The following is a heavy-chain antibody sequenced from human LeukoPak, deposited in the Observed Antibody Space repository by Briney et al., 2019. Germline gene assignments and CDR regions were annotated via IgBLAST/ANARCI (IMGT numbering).Heavy chain of an antibody. D-gene: IGHD3-10*01. CDR2: LFYSGST. CDR1: GGSISSYY. CDR3: ATVAVIRGVTYFDY. V-gene: IGHV4-59*01. J-gene: IGHJ4*02. Sequence: SETLSLTCTVSGGSISSYYWSWIRQPPGKGLEWIAYLFYSGSTDYNPSLESRVTISVDTSKNQFSLKLRSVTAADTAVYYCATVAVIRGVTYFDYWGQGTLVTASS.